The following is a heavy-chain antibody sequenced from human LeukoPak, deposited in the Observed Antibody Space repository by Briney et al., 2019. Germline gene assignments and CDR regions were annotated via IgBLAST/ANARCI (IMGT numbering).Heavy chain of an antibody. CDR2: IGSAGDT. J-gene: IGHJ6*02. D-gene: IGHD3-9*01. CDR3: ARVLPKYFNFLTGFYYYYGMDV. V-gene: IGHV3-13*01. Sequence: GGSLRLSCAAPGFTFSSYDMPWVRQATGKGLEWVSGIGSAGDTYYPDSVKGRFTISRDNAKNSVYLQMNSLRAGDTAVYYCARVLPKYFNFLTGFYYYYGMDVWGQGTTVTVSS. CDR1: GFTFSSYD.